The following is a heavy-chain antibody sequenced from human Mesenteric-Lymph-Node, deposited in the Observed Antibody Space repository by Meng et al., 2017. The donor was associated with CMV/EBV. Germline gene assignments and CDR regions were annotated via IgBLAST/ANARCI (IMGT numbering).Heavy chain of an antibody. J-gene: IGHJ6*02. Sequence: GESLKISCAASGFEFSTYSMNWVRQATGKGLEWVSSISGSSSYVYYADSVKGRLIISRDNAKNSVYLQLDSLRAEDTAVYYCARGGNWNKKLLWGSLDVWGQGTTVTVSS. D-gene: IGHD3-16*01. V-gene: IGHV3-21*06. CDR2: ISGSSSYV. CDR3: ARGGNWNKKLLWGSLDV. CDR1: GFEFSTYS.